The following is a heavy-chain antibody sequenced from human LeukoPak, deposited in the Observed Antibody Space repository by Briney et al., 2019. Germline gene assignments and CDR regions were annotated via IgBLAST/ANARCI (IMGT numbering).Heavy chain of an antibody. CDR1: GFTYSVYA. CDR3: AKPPRPAAAAGTSIFDY. D-gene: IGHD6-13*01. CDR2: LSGSGDTT. Sequence: GGSLRLSCAVSGFTYSVYAMSWVRQAPGKGLEWVSTLSGSGDTTYSADSVKGRFTISRDNSKNTLYLQMNSLRAEDTAVYYCAKPPRPAAAAGTSIFDYWGQGTLVTVSS. V-gene: IGHV3-23*01. J-gene: IGHJ4*02.